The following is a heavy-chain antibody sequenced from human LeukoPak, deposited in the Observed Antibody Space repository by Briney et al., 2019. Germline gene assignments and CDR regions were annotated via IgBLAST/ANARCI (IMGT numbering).Heavy chain of an antibody. CDR3: ARGHTNQKRMTTVVLIDY. CDR2: INHSGST. V-gene: IGHV4-34*01. Sequence: PSETLSLTGAVYGGSFSGYYWSWIRQPPGKGLEWIGEINHSGSTNYNPSLKSRVTISVDTSKNQFSLKLSSVTAADTAVYYCARGHTNQKRMTTVVLIDYWGQGTLVTVSS. CDR1: GGSFSGYY. D-gene: IGHD4-23*01. J-gene: IGHJ4*02.